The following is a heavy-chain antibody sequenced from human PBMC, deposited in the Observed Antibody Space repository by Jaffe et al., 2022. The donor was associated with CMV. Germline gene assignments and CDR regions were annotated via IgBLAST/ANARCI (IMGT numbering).Heavy chain of an antibody. V-gene: IGHV3-48*03. Sequence: EVQLVESGGGLVQPGGSLRLSCAASGFTFSSYEMNWVRQAPGKGLEWVSYISSSGSTIYYADSVKGRFTISRDNAKNSLYLQMNSLRAEDTAVYYCARETAMAPFDNWGQGTLVTVSS. J-gene: IGHJ4*02. CDR2: ISSSGSTI. D-gene: IGHD5-18*01. CDR3: ARETAMAPFDN. CDR1: GFTFSSYE.